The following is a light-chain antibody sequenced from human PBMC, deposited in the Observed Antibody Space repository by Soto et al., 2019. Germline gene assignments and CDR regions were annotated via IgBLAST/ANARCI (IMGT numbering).Light chain of an antibody. J-gene: IGKJ5*01. CDR1: QSVSTF. CDR2: NAS. CDR3: QQYNNWPAIT. Sequence: EIVMTQSPATLSVSPGERAILSCRASQSVSTFLAWFQQKPGQPPRLLIYNASNRTTGIPARFSGSGSGTEFTLTISSLQSEDFAIYYCQQYNNWPAITFGQGTRLEIK. V-gene: IGKV3D-15*01.